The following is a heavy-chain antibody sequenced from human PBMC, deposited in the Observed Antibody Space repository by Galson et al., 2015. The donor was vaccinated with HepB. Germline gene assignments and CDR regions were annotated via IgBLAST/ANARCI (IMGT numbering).Heavy chain of an antibody. CDR2: ISGYNDYK. D-gene: IGHD2-2*01. V-gene: IGHV1-18*04. Sequence: SCKASNYIFTTFGITWVRQAPGQGPEWMGWISGYNDYKDYAQKFQDRVTMTTDTSTSTAYMVLTSLTYDDTAVYYCARARYSTSPLDYWGQGALVTVSS. CDR1: NYIFTTFG. J-gene: IGHJ4*02. CDR3: ARARYSTSPLDY.